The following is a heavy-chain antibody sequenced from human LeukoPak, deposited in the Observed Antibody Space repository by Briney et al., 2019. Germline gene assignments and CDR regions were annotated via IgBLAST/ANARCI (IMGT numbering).Heavy chain of an antibody. V-gene: IGHV4-39*07. D-gene: IGHD6-13*01. CDR3: ARDHRIAAAGPFDY. CDR2: IYYSGST. J-gene: IGHJ4*02. CDR1: GGSISSSSYY. Sequence: SETLSLTCTVPGGSISSSSYYCGWVRQPPGKGLEWIGSIYYSGSTYYNPSLNSRDTISVDTYMNQYSLRLSSVTAADTAGYYCARDHRIAAAGPFDYWGQGTLVTVSS.